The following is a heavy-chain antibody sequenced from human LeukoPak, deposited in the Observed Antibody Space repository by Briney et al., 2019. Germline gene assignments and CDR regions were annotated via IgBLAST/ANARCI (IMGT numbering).Heavy chain of an antibody. CDR1: GFTFSSYG. V-gene: IGHV3-33*01. J-gene: IGHJ4*02. Sequence: GGSLRLSCAASGFTFSSYGMHWVRQAPGKGLEWVAVIWYDGSNKYYADSVKGRFTISRDNSKNTLYLQMNSLRAEDTAVYYCARDGGIHYYDSSGPIDYWGQGTLVTVSS. D-gene: IGHD3-22*01. CDR3: ARDGGIHYYDSSGPIDY. CDR2: IWYDGSNK.